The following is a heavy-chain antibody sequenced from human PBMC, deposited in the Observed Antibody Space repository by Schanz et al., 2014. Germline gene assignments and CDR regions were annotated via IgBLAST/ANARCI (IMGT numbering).Heavy chain of an antibody. CDR3: AKAEYDILTEEDY. Sequence: QVQLVQSGAEVKKPGASVRVSCKASGYTFTTYAMSWVRQAPGQGLEWVGWISVYTGNTKYGQKVQGRVTMTTDTSTSTAYMALTDLRSDDTAVYYCAKAEYDILTEEDYWGQGTLVTVSS. CDR1: GYTFTTYA. CDR2: ISVYTGNT. V-gene: IGHV1-18*01. J-gene: IGHJ4*02. D-gene: IGHD3-9*01.